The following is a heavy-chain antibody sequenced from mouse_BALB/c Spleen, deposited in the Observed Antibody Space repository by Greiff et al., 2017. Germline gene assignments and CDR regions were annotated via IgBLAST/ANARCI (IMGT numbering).Heavy chain of an antibody. CDR3: ARNGYGSSYRYWYFDV. V-gene: IGHV2-2*02. Sequence: VMLVESGPGLVQPSQSLSITCTVSGFSLTSYGVHWVRQSPGKGLEWLGVIWSGGSTDYNAAFISRLSISKDNSKSQVFFKMNSLQANDTAIYYCARNGYGSSYRYWYFDVWGAGTTVTVSS. CDR2: IWSGGST. D-gene: IGHD1-1*01. CDR1: GFSLTSYG. J-gene: IGHJ1*01.